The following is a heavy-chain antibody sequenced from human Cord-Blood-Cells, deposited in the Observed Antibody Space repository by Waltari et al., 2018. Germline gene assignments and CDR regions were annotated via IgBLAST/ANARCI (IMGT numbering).Heavy chain of an antibody. V-gene: IGHV1-24*01. CDR3: ATVRGPPRDYYYYMDV. Sequence: QVQLVQSGAEVKKPGASVKVSCKVSGDTHTELSMPWVRRAPGKGLEWMGGFDPEDGETIDAQKFQGRVTMTEDTSTDTAYMELSSLRSEDTAVYYCATVRGPPRDYYYYMDVWGKGTTVTVSS. J-gene: IGHJ6*03. CDR2: FDPEDGET. CDR1: GDTHTELS.